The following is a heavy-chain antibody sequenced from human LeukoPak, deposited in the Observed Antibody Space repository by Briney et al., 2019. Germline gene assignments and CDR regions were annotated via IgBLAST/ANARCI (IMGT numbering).Heavy chain of an antibody. D-gene: IGHD5-18*01. V-gene: IGHV3-74*01. CDR3: ARGGFTYGPATLGALDI. CDR1: GFTFTDYW. J-gene: IGHJ3*02. Sequence: GGSPRLSCAAPGFTFTDYWMHWVRQAPGKGLAWVSRISADGRMTDYEDSVKGRFTVSRDNAKNTLYLQMNRVRAEDTAVYYCARGGFTYGPATLGALDIWGQGTMVPVSS. CDR2: ISADGRMT.